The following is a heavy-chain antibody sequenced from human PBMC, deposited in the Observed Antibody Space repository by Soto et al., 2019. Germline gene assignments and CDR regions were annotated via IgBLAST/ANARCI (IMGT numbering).Heavy chain of an antibody. J-gene: IGHJ4*02. CDR3: ARVRGPNGVYPYAY. CDR2: ISRDGSST. V-gene: IGHV3-74*01. CDR1: GFTFSSYS. Sequence: GGSLRLSCAASGFTFSSYSMHWVRQPPGKGLVWVSGISRDGSSTSYADSVKGRFSISRDNAKNTVYLQMNSLRAEDTAVYYCARVRGPNGVYPYAYWGQGILVTVSS. D-gene: IGHD2-8*01.